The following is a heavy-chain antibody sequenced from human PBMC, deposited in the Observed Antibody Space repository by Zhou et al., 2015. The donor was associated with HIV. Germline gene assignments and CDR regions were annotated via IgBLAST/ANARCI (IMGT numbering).Heavy chain of an antibody. J-gene: IGHJ5*02. CDR3: ARHRSLA. D-gene: IGHD3-3*01. Sequence: QVELVQSGAEVRKPGSSVKVSCKASGGTFNNYAISWVRQAPGQGLEWMGAIIPISGTANYAQKFQGRVTITADESTSTAYMELTGLRSEDTAVYYCARHRSLAWGQGTLVTVSP. CDR2: IIPISGTA. CDR1: GGTFNNYA. V-gene: IGHV1-69*01.